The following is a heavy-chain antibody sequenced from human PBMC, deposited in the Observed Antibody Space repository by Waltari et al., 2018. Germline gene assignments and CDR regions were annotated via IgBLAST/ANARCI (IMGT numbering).Heavy chain of an antibody. D-gene: IGHD3-22*01. CDR1: GFRFSGYY. V-gene: IGHV3-72*01. CDR3: ARSESSGYHVFEY. J-gene: IGHJ4*02. Sequence: EVQLVEYGGGLVQPGGSLRLPCAASGFRFSGYYMDWVRLAPGKGLEWVGRSRNKANSYTTEYAASVKGRFTISRDDSKNSVYLQMNSLKSEDTAVYYCARSESSGYHVFEYWGQGTLVTVSS. CDR2: SRNKANSYTT.